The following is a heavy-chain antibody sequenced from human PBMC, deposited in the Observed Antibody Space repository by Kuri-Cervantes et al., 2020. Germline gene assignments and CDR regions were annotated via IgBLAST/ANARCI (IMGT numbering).Heavy chain of an antibody. Sequence: GGSLRLSCAGSGFTFSNAWMSWVRQAPGKGLEWVSAISGSGGSTYYADSVKGRFTISIDNSKNTLYLQMSSLRAEDTAVHYCARGMSSSWYYGMDVWGQGTTVTVSS. J-gene: IGHJ6*02. CDR1: GFTFSNAW. V-gene: IGHV3-23*01. CDR3: ARGMSSSWYYGMDV. CDR2: ISGSGGST. D-gene: IGHD6-13*01.